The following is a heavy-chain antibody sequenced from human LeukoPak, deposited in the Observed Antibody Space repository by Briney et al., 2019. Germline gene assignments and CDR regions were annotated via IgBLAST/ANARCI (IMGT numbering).Heavy chain of an antibody. J-gene: IGHJ3*02. CDR2: INHSGST. CDR3: ARGLKVQDIVVVVAATRPAPGAFDI. V-gene: IGHV4-38-2*02. D-gene: IGHD2-15*01. Sequence: SETLSLTCTVSGYSISSGYYWSWIRQPPGKGLEWIGEINHSGSTNYNPSLKSRVTISVDTSKNQFSLKLSSVTAADTAVYYCARGLKVQDIVVVVAATRPAPGAFDIWGQGTMITVSS. CDR1: GYSISSGYY.